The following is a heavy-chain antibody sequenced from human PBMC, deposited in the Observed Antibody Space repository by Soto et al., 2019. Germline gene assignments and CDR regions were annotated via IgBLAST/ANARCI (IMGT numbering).Heavy chain of an antibody. CDR2: IYYSGST. D-gene: IGHD5-18*01. V-gene: IGHV4-59*01. CDR3: ARGAYSFGYYFDY. CDR1: SCSISGYY. J-gene: IGHJ4*02. Sequence: ETLSLTCTVSSCSISGYYWSWIRQPPGKGPDWIGHIYYSGSTTYNPSLKSRVTISVDTSKNQFSLKLSFVTAADTAVYYCARGAYSFGYYFDYWGQGTLVTVSS.